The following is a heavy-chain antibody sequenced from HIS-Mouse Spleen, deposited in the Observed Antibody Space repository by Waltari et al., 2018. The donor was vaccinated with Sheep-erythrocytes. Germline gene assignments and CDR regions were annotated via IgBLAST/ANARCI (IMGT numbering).Heavy chain of an antibody. Sequence: QVQLQESGPGLVKPSQTLSLTCTVSGGSISSCGYYWSWIRQHPGKGLEWIGYIYYSGSNYYNPSLKSRVTISVDTSKMQFSLKLSSVTAADTAVYYCAGDRLGIFGYWGQGTLVTVSS. CDR2: IYYSGSN. J-gene: IGHJ4*02. D-gene: IGHD7-27*01. CDR3: AGDRLGIFGY. V-gene: IGHV4-31*03. CDR1: GGSISSCGYY.